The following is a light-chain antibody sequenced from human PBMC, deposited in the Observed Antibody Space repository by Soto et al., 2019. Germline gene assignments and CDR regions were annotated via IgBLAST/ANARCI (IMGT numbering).Light chain of an antibody. CDR2: KAS. V-gene: IGKV1-5*03. CDR1: QSISSW. J-gene: IGKJ1*01. Sequence: DIQMTQSPSTLSASVGDRVTITCRASQSISSWLAWYQQKPGKAPKLLIYKASSLESGVPSRFNGRGAGTEFTLTISSRQPDDFATYYCQQYNSYWWTFGQGTKVEIK. CDR3: QQYNSYWWT.